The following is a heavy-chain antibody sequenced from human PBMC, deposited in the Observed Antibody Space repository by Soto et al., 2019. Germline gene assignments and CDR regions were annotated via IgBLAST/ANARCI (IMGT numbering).Heavy chain of an antibody. Sequence: QVQLVQSGAEVKKPGASVKVSCKASGYTFTTDNMHWVRQAPGQGLEWMGIIIPSNNNTNYAQRFQGRVVMASDTSTRTVYMELSCLRSEGSDMYYCARAPLNYYDSSGFYGAHGWFDPWRQGTLVIGSS. CDR2: IIPSNNNT. CDR3: ARAPLNYYDSSGFYGAHGWFDP. CDR1: GYTFTTDN. V-gene: IGHV1-46*01. J-gene: IGHJ5*02. D-gene: IGHD3-22*01.